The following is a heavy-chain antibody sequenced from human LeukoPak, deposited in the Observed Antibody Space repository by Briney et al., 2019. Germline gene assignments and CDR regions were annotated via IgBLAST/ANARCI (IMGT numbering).Heavy chain of an antibody. V-gene: IGHV1-2*02. CDR2: INPTTGGT. Sequence: ASVKVSCKASGYTFTGYYIHWVRQAPGQGLEWLGWINPTTGGTKYARKFEGRVTMTRDTSITTAYMEVNRLRSDDTAVYYCARDSTTGYMDVWGKGTTVTVSS. J-gene: IGHJ6*03. CDR3: ARDSTTGYMDV. CDR1: GYTFTGYY. D-gene: IGHD1-26*01.